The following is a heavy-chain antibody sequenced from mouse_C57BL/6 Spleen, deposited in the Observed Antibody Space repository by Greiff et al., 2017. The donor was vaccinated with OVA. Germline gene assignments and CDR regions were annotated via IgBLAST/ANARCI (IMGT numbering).Heavy chain of an antibody. CDR2: IWGDGST. CDR3: AKPAATMITTLTCYAMDY. Sequence: QVTLKVSGPGLVAPSQSLSITCTVSGFSLTSYGVSWVRQPPGKGLEWLGVIWGDGSTNYHSALISRLSISKDNSKSQVFLKLNSLQTDDTATYYCAKPAATMITTLTCYAMDYWGQGTSVTVSS. D-gene: IGHD2-4*01. V-gene: IGHV2-3*01. J-gene: IGHJ4*01. CDR1: GFSLTSYG.